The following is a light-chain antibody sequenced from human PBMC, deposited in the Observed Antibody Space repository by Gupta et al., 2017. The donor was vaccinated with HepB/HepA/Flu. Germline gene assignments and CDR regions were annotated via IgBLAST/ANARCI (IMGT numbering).Light chain of an antibody. CDR1: SSDVGGYKY. J-gene: IGLJ1*01. Sequence: QSALTQPRSVSGSPGQSVTISCTGTSSDVGGYKYVSWYQQPPGKAPKLMIYDVSKRPSGVPDRFSGSKSGNTASLTISGLQAEDEADYYCSSYAGSYTYVFGTGTKVTVL. CDR2: DVS. CDR3: SSYAGSYTYV. V-gene: IGLV2-11*01.